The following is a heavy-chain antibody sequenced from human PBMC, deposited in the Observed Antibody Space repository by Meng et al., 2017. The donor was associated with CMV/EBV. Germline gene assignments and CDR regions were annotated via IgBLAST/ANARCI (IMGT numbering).Heavy chain of an antibody. Sequence: ASVKVSCKASGYTFTGYYMHWVRQAPGQGFEWMGWINPNSGGTNYAQKLHGRVTMTRDTSISTAYMELSRLRSDDTAVYYCARETPQYSSTWYGGSNWFDPWGQGTLVTVSS. CDR3: ARETPQYSSTWYGGSNWFDP. CDR2: INPNSGGT. CDR1: GYTFTGYY. V-gene: IGHV1-2*02. D-gene: IGHD6-13*01. J-gene: IGHJ5*02.